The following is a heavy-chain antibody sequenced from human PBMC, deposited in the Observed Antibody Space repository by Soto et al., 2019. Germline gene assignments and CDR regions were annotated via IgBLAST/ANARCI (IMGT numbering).Heavy chain of an antibody. CDR2: IIPIFGTA. D-gene: IGHD3-22*01. CDR3: ARGEVRSYDSSGYAYAWVLDYFDY. CDR1: GGTFSSYA. V-gene: IGHV1-69*01. Sequence: QVQLVQSGAEVKKPGSSVKVSCKASGGTFSSYAISWVRQAPGQGLEWMGGIIPIFGTANYAQKFQGRVTITADASTSTAYMELSSLGSEGTAVYYCARGEVRSYDSSGYAYAWVLDYFDYWGQGTLVTVSS. J-gene: IGHJ4*02.